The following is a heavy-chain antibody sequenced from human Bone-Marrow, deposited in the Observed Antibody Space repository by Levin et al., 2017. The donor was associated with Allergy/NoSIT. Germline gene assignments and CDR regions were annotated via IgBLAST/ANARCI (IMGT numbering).Heavy chain of an antibody. CDR1: GFTFSSYA. V-gene: IGHV3-23*01. Sequence: GASVKVSCAASGFTFSSYAMSWVRQAPGKGLQWVSGISGSGDNTYYADSVKGRFTISRDMSKNTLYMQMNSLRVEDTAVYYCAKPAWGQTNYQHYYGMDVWGQGTTVTVSS. J-gene: IGHJ6*02. CDR2: ISGSGDNT. CDR3: AKPAWGQTNYQHYYGMDV. D-gene: IGHD2-2*01.